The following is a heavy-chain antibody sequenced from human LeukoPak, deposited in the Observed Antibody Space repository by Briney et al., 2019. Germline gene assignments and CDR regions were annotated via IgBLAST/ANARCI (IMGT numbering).Heavy chain of an antibody. CDR1: GYTFTGYY. Sequence: ASVKVSCKASGYTFTGYYMHWVRQAPGQGLEWMGWINPNSGGTNYAQKFQGRVTMTRDTSISTAYMELSRLRSDDTAVYYCARALARHCSSTSCPPYYWGQGTLVTVSS. CDR3: ARALARHCSSTSCPPYY. V-gene: IGHV1-2*02. D-gene: IGHD2-2*01. J-gene: IGHJ4*02. CDR2: INPNSGGT.